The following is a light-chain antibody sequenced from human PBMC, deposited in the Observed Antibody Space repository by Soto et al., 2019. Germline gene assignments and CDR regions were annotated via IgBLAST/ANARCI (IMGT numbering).Light chain of an antibody. J-gene: IGKJ4*01. V-gene: IGKV3-11*01. CDR3: QERSNWPRLT. CDR1: QSVSTS. CDR2: DVS. Sequence: EIVLTQSPATLSLSPGERATLPCRASQSVSTSLAWYQQRPGQAPRLLIYDVSNRAAGVPARFSGSGSGTDFALTISSLEPQDFAIYYCQERSNWPRLTFGGGTKVEIK.